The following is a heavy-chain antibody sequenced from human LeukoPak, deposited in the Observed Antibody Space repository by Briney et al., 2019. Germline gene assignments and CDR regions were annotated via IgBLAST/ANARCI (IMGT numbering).Heavy chain of an antibody. CDR2: IYYSGST. CDR1: GGSISSYY. Sequence: SETLSLTCTVSGGSISSYYWSWIRQPPGKGLEWIGYIYYSGSTNYNPSLKSRVTISVDTSKNQFSLKLSSVTAADTAVYYCARSIVATINPDYWGQGTLVTVPS. D-gene: IGHD5-12*01. CDR3: ARSIVATINPDY. J-gene: IGHJ4*02. V-gene: IGHV4-59*01.